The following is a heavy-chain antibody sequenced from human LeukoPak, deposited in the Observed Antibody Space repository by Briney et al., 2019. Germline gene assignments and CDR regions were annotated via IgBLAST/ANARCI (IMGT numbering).Heavy chain of an antibody. J-gene: IGHJ6*04. CDR2: ISSSGSTI. Sequence: GGSLRLSCAASGFTFSFYGMNWVRQAPGKGLEWVSYISSSGSTIYYADSVKGRFTISRDNAKNSLYLQMNSLRAEDTAVYYCAELGITMIGGVWGKGTTVTISS. D-gene: IGHD3-10*02. CDR1: GFTFSFYG. CDR3: AELGITMIGGV. V-gene: IGHV3-48*03.